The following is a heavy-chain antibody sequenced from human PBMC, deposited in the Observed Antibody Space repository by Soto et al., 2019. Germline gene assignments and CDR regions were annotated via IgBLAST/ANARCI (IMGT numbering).Heavy chain of an antibody. J-gene: IGHJ4*02. D-gene: IGHD3-10*01. Sequence: DSVKIYCKASGYTLPSSDINWVRQATGQGPEWMGWMNPDSGNTGYVQKFQGRVTMTRNTAISTAYMELSSLRSEDTAVYYCARSVGGSNVNFDYWGQGTLVTVSS. CDR1: GYTLPSSD. V-gene: IGHV1-8*01. CDR2: MNPDSGNT. CDR3: ARSVGGSNVNFDY.